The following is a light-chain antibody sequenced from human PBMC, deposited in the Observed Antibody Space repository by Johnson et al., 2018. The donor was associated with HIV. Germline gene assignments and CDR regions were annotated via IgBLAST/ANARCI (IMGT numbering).Light chain of an antibody. J-gene: IGLJ1*01. Sequence: QSVLTQPPSVSAAPGPKVTISCSGSSSNIGNNDVSWYKHLPGAAPKLLIHDNYKRPSGTPDRLSGSKSGKSATLAITGRQTGDEADYYYGTWASRLSVYVFGTVTKVTVL. V-gene: IGLV1-51*01. CDR3: GTWASRLSVYV. CDR1: SSNIGNND. CDR2: DNY.